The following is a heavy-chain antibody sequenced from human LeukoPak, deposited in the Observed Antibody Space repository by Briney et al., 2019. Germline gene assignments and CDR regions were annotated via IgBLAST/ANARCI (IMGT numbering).Heavy chain of an antibody. V-gene: IGHV4-30-2*01. CDR1: GGSISSGGYS. J-gene: IGHJ3*02. CDR3: ARDWDYVHLNAFGI. D-gene: IGHD4-17*01. CDR2: IYPSVST. Sequence: PSETLSFTWAVAGGSISSGGYSLRWIRQPPGKRLERIGYIYPSVSTYYNPPLNSRVNISVDTSKNQFSLKLSSVTAADTAVYYCARDWDYVHLNAFGIWGQGTMVTVSS.